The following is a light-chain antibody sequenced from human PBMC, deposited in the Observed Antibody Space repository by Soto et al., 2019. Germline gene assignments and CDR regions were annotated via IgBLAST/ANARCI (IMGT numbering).Light chain of an antibody. CDR2: DVS. J-gene: IGLJ1*01. CDR3: CSYAGSNTHYV. V-gene: IGLV2-14*03. CDR1: SSDVGAYNY. Sequence: QSALTQPASVSGSPGQSIAISCTGTSSDVGAYNYVSWYQHHPGKAPELLLYDVSNRPSGVSDRFSGCRSGNTASLTISALQTEDEADYYCCSYAGSNTHYVFGTGTKLTGL.